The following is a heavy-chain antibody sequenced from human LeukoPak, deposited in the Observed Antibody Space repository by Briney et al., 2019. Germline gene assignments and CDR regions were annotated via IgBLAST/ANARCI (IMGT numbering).Heavy chain of an antibody. CDR1: GFAFSSYT. Sequence: GGSLRLSCAASGFAFSSYTMNWVRQAPGKGLEWVSSISSSSSYIYYADSVKGRFTISRDNAKNSLYLQMNSLRAEDTAVYYCARDITMVRGVIGYYYYYGMDVWGQGTTVTVSS. D-gene: IGHD3-10*01. CDR2: ISSSSSYI. CDR3: ARDITMVRGVIGYYYYYGMDV. J-gene: IGHJ6*02. V-gene: IGHV3-21*01.